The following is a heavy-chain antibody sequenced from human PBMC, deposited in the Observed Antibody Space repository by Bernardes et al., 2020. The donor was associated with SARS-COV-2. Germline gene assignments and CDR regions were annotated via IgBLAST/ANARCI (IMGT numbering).Heavy chain of an antibody. CDR2: IDWDDDK. CDR1: GFSLSASGMG. Sequence: PTLVKPTQTLTLTCTFSGFSLSASGMGVSWIRQSPGKALEWLARIDWDDDKYYRKSLKTRLTISKDTSKDQVVLTMTNVDPVDTATYFCARIRSGGHDYFDYWGQGTLVTVSS. V-gene: IGHV2-70*11. CDR3: ARIRSGGHDYFDY. D-gene: IGHD1-1*01. J-gene: IGHJ4*02.